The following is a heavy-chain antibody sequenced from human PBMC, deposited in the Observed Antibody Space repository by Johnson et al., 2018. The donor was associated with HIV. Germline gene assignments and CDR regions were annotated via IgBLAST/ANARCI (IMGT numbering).Heavy chain of an antibody. CDR2: VNPNGDST. Sequence: VQLVESGGGLAKPAWSPRLSCAASQFIFSNYYMNCVRQAPGNGLELVGQVNPNGDSTYLIDSGKDRFNTSRDNAKNTLHLQMNSLKTEDTAVYYCTTDGYSSSWNRDAFDIWGQGTMVTVSS. V-gene: IGHV3-25*05. D-gene: IGHD6-13*01. CDR1: QFIFSNYY. CDR3: TTDGYSSSWNRDAFDI. J-gene: IGHJ3*02.